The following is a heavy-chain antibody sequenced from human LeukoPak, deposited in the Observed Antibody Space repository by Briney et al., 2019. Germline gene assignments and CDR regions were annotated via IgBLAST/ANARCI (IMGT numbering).Heavy chain of an antibody. CDR1: GGSISRSSYY. CDR3: ARHKYQLLDY. V-gene: IGHV4-39*01. D-gene: IGHD2-2*01. J-gene: IGHJ4*02. Sequence: SETLSLTCTVSGGSISRSSYYWGWIRQPPGKGLEWIGSIYYSGSTYYNPSLKSRVTISVDTSKNQFSLKLSSVTAADTAVYYCARHKYQLLDYWGQGTLVTVSS. CDR2: IYYSGST.